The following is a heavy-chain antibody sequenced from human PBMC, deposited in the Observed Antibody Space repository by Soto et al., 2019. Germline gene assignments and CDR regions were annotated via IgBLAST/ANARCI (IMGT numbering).Heavy chain of an antibody. CDR3: ARGSWYYDSSGYLDY. CDR2: IYYSGST. CDR1: GGSVNSGSYY. J-gene: IGHJ4*02. D-gene: IGHD3-22*01. Sequence: PSETLSLTCSFSGGSVNSGSYYWSWIRQPPGKGLEWIGYIYYSGSTNYNPSLKSRVTTSLDTSKNQFSLKLSSVTAADTAVYYCARGSWYYDSSGYLDYWGQGTQVTVSS. V-gene: IGHV4-61*01.